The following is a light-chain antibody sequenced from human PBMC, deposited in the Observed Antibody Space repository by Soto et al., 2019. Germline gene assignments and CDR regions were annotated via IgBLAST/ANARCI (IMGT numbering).Light chain of an antibody. V-gene: IGLV2-8*01. CDR1: SSDVGGYDL. CDR2: EVY. J-gene: IGLJ3*02. CDR3: SSYAGSNNLGV. Sequence: QSVLTQPPSASGSPGQSVTITCTGTSSDVGGYDLVSWYQQHPGKAPKLVIYEVYKRPSEVPSRFSGSKSGNTASLTVSGLQAEDEADYYCSSYAGSNNLGVFGGGTKLTVL.